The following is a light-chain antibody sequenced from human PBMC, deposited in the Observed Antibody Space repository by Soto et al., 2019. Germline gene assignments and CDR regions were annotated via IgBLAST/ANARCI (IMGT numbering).Light chain of an antibody. CDR3: QQYNSYRS. Sequence: DIQITQSPSTLSASVGDRVTITCRASQSISTWLAWYQHKPGKAPRLLIYEASSLERGVPSRFSGSGCGTEITISITSLQADDCTTYYCQQYNSYRSFGIGNTVDIK. CDR1: QSISTW. J-gene: IGKJ1*01. V-gene: IGKV1-5*03. CDR2: EAS.